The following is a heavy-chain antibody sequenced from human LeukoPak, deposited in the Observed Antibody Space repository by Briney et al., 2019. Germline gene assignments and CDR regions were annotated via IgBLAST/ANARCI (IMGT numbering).Heavy chain of an antibody. V-gene: IGHV4-39*01. CDR1: GGSISSSSYY. CDR3: ARHGSAGTFFDY. CDR2: FYYSGST. Sequence: PSETLSLTCTVSGGSISSSSYYWGWIRQPPGKGLEWIGSFYYSGSTYYNPSLKSRVIISVDTSKNHFSLKLTSVTAADTAVYYCARHGSAGTFFDYWGQGTLVTVSS. D-gene: IGHD1-7*01. J-gene: IGHJ4*02.